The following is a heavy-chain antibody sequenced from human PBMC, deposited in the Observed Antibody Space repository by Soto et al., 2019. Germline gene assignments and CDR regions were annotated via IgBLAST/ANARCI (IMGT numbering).Heavy chain of an antibody. J-gene: IGHJ3*02. V-gene: IGHV3-53*01. CDR1: GFTVSSNY. Sequence: VSLRLSCAASGFTVSSNYMSWVRQAPGKGLEWVSVIYSGGSTYYADSVKGRFTISRDNSKNTLYLQMNSLRAEDTAVYYCARAGLERASDAFDIWGQGTMVTVSS. D-gene: IGHD1-1*01. CDR2: IYSGGST. CDR3: ARAGLERASDAFDI.